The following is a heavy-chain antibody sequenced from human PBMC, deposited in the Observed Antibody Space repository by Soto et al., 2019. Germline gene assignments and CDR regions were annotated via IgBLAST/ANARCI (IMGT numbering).Heavy chain of an antibody. V-gene: IGHV4-31*03. CDR3: AREVVPATVDFYYYYIDF. D-gene: IGHD2-15*01. CDR2: IEHRGSS. CDR1: GGFISSGDYY. Sequence: QVQLQESGPGLVKPSQTLSLTCTVSGGFISSGDYYWNWIRQLPGKGLEWIGYIEHRGSSFYNPSLKGRVALALDTSKNQFSLKPHSVTAADTAVYYCAREVVPATVDFYYYYIDFWGKGTTVTVSS. J-gene: IGHJ6*03.